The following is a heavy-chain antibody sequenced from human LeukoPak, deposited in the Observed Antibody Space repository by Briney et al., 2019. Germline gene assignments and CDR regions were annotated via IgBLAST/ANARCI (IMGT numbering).Heavy chain of an antibody. Sequence: SVKVSCKASGGTFSSYAISWVRQAPGQGLEWMGGIIPIFGTANYAQKFQGRVTITTDESTSTAYMELSSLRSEDTAVYYCARGLYGTPYYYYMDVWGKGTTVTVSS. CDR3: ARGLYGTPYYYYMDV. D-gene: IGHD2-15*01. CDR2: IIPIFGTA. V-gene: IGHV1-69*05. J-gene: IGHJ6*03. CDR1: GGTFSSYA.